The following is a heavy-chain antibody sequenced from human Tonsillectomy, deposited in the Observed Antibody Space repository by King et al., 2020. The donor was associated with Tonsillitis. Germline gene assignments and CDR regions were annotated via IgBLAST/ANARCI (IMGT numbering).Heavy chain of an antibody. CDR1: GFTFSNKW. CDR3: VRGPNFGDRSDYFDF. J-gene: IGHJ4*02. Sequence: VQLVESGGGSVQPGGSLRLSCGASGFTFSNKWMGWVRQAPGKGLEWVANIKQDGSETYNVDSVKGRFTISRDNAKNSQYPQMDSLRVEDTAVYYCVRGPNFGDRSDYFDFWGQGTLVTVSS. V-gene: IGHV3-7*04. D-gene: IGHD2-21*02. CDR2: IKQDGSET.